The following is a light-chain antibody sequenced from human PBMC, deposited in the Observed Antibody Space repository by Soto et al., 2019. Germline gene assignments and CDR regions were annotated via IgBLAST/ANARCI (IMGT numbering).Light chain of an antibody. CDR2: AAS. CDR3: QQYNSYSTFCPAT. V-gene: IGKV1-5*01. CDR1: QTMTRW. Sequence: DIQMTQGPTTLSASVGDRVTITCRASQTMTRWMAWYQQKPGKAPKLLIYAASTLQSGVPSRFSGSGSGTEVTLTISSLQPEDFATYYCQQYNSYSTFCPATFGQGTKVDIK. J-gene: IGKJ1*01.